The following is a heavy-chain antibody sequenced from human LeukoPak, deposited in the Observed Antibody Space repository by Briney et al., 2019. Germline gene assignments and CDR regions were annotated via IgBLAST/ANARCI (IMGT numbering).Heavy chain of an antibody. V-gene: IGHV4-30-4*01. CDR1: GGSISSGDYY. CDR3: ARDSMGMVRGLGITYYYGMDV. J-gene: IGHJ6*02. D-gene: IGHD3-10*01. Sequence: PSQTLSLTCTVSGGSISSGDYYWSWIRQPPGKGLEWIGYIYYSGSTYYNPSLKSRVPISVATSKNQFSLKLSSVAAADTAVYYCARDSMGMVRGLGITYYYGMDVWGQGTTVTVSS. CDR2: IYYSGST.